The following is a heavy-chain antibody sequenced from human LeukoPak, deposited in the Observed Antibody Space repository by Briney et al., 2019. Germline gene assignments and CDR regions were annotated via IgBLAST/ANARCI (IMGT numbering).Heavy chain of an antibody. Sequence: ASVKVSCKASGYTFTSYYMHWVRQAPGQGLEWMGIINPSGGSTSYAQKFQGRVTMTRDTSTSTVYMELSSLRSGDTAVYYCARDRPPDDYSNYPNWFDPWGQGTLVTVSS. V-gene: IGHV1-46*03. CDR2: INPSGGST. CDR1: GYTFTSYY. D-gene: IGHD4-11*01. CDR3: ARDRPPDDYSNYPNWFDP. J-gene: IGHJ5*02.